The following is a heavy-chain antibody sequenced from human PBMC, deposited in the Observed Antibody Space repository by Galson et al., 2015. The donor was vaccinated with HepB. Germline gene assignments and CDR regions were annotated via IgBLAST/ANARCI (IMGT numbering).Heavy chain of an antibody. Sequence: SLRLSCAASGFTFSSHALHWVRQAPGEGLEWVAIISYDGNIKNYADSVKGRFTVSRDNFKNTLYLEMNNLRDEDTAVYYCARPPCTTTTPCGAFDIWGQGTMVTVS. CDR3: ARPPCTTTTPCGAFDI. V-gene: IGHV3-30-3*01. J-gene: IGHJ3*02. D-gene: IGHD4-11*01. CDR1: GFTFSSHA. CDR2: ISYDGNIK.